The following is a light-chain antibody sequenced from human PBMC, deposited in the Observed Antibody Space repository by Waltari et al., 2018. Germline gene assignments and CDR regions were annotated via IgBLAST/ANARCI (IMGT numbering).Light chain of an antibody. CDR3: ASYTSSSTWV. Sequence: QSALTQPASVAGSPGQSITIPCTGTRSAVGGYNYVCWYQQYPGKAPKLMIYDVSSRPSGVSNRFSGSKSGNTASLTISGLQAEDEADYYCASYTSSSTWVFGGGTKLTVL. CDR1: RSAVGGYNY. J-gene: IGLJ3*02. V-gene: IGLV2-14*01. CDR2: DVS.